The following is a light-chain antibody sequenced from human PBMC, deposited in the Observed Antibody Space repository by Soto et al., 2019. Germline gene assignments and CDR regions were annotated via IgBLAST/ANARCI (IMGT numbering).Light chain of an antibody. CDR2: EVS. J-gene: IGLJ1*01. Sequence: QSALTQPASVSGSPGQSITISCTGTSSDIGGYNYVSWYQQLPGKVPKLMIYEVSNRPSGVSNRFSGSKSGNTASLTISGLQAEDEADYYCSSFTTSSIYVFGTGTKVTVL. V-gene: IGLV2-14*01. CDR1: SSDIGGYNY. CDR3: SSFTTSSIYV.